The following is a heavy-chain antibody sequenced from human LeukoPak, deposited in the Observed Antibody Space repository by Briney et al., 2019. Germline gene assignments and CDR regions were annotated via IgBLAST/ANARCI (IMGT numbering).Heavy chain of an antibody. J-gene: IGHJ4*02. CDR3: ARTKFGAAGDY. Sequence: PSETLSLTCAVYGGSFSGYYWSWIRQPPGKGLEWIGEINHSGSTNYNPSLKSRVTISVDTSKNQFSLKLSSVTAADTAVYYCARTKFGAAGDYWGQGTLVTVSS. V-gene: IGHV4-34*01. CDR1: GGSFSGYY. D-gene: IGHD3-10*01. CDR2: INHSGST.